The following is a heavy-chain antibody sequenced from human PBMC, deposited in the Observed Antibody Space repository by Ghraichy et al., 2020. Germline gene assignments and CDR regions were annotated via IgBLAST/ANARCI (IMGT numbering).Heavy chain of an antibody. J-gene: IGHJ3*02. CDR2: INHSGST. CDR1: GGSFSGYY. D-gene: IGHD3-3*01. V-gene: IGHV4-34*01. Sequence: SETLSLTCAVYGGSFSGYYWSWIRQPPGKGLEWIGEINHSGSTNYNPSLKSRVTISVDTSKNQFSLKLSSVTAADTAVYYCARANRGRSLGWRIFGVVKYNDFDIWGQGTMVTVSS. CDR3: ARANRGRSLGWRIFGVVKYNDFDI.